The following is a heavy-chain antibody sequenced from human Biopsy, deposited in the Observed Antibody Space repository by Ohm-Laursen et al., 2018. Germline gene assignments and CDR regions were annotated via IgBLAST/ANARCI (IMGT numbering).Heavy chain of an antibody. CDR2: ICSGGDT. V-gene: IGHV3-66*01. CDR3: ARGPSGVAKIG. CDR1: GFTVYNNY. Sequence: SLRLSCAASGFTVYNNYMTWVRQAPGKGLEWVSLICSGGDTRYADSVKGRFTISRDSSKNTLYLQMNSLRVEDTAVYYCARGPSGVAKIGRGQGTLVTVSS. J-gene: IGHJ4*02. D-gene: IGHD5-24*01.